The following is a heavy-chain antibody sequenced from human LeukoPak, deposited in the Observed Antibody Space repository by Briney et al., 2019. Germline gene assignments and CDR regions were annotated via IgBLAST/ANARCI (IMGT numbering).Heavy chain of an antibody. Sequence: GASVKVSCKASGYTFTSYGISWVRQAPGQGLEWMGWISAYNGNTNYAQKLQGRVTMTTDTSTSTAYMELRSLRSDDPAVYYCARNNGGCYVACQWYDRGPFDYWGQGTLVTVSS. V-gene: IGHV1-18*01. D-gene: IGHD2-8*01. J-gene: IGHJ4*02. CDR1: GYTFTSYG. CDR2: ISAYNGNT. CDR3: ARNNGGCYVACQWYDRGPFDY.